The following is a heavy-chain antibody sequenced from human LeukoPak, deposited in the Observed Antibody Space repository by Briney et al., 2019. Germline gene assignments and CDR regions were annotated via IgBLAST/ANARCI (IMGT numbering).Heavy chain of an antibody. Sequence: GGSLRLSCAASGFTFTTYTMSWVRQAPGKGLEWVSSISGSSVYIYYADSVKGRFTMSRDNAKNSLYMQMNGLRAEDAAVYYCARVSVAGAVIDAFDIWGQGTVVTVSS. CDR3: ARVSVAGAVIDAFDI. CDR2: ISGSSVYI. CDR1: GFTFTTYT. J-gene: IGHJ3*02. D-gene: IGHD6-19*01. V-gene: IGHV3-21*01.